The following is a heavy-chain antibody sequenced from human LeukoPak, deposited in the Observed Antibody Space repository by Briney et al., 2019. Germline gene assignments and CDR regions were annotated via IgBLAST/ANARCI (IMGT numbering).Heavy chain of an antibody. CDR3: ARIIGYCSSTSCSWGFDY. Sequence: ASVKVSCKASGYTFTGYYMHWVRQAPGQGLEWMGWINPNSGGTNYAQKFQGGGTMTRDTSISTAYMELSRLRSDDTAVYYCARIIGYCSSTSCSWGFDYWGQGTLVTVSS. V-gene: IGHV1-2*02. J-gene: IGHJ4*02. CDR1: GYTFTGYY. D-gene: IGHD2-2*01. CDR2: INPNSGGT.